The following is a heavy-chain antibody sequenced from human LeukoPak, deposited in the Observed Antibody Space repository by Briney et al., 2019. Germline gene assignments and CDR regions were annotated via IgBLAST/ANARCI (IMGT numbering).Heavy chain of an antibody. CDR3: ARDFRVCSSGSWYSGPFDY. J-gene: IGHJ4*02. V-gene: IGHV4-38-2*02. D-gene: IGHD2-15*01. Sequence: SETLSLTCTVSGYSISSDYFWGWIRQSPGKGLEWIGSIYHSWSTYFNPSLKSRVTISVDTSKNQLSLKLSSVTAADTAVYYCARDFRVCSSGSWYSGPFDYWGQGTLVTVSS. CDR2: IYHSWST. CDR1: GYSISSDYF.